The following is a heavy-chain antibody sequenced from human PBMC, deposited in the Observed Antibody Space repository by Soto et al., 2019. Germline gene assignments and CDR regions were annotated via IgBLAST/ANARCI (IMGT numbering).Heavy chain of an antibody. V-gene: IGHV5-51*01. Sequence: GESLKISCKGSGYSFTNYWIGWVRQMPGKGLEWMGIIYPGDSDTRYNPSFQGQVTISADKSISTAYLQWSSLKASDNAMYYCARHVGGYRYAPKFDYWGQGTLVTVSS. CDR3: ARHVGGYRYAPKFDY. J-gene: IGHJ4*02. CDR1: GYSFTNYW. D-gene: IGHD5-18*01. CDR2: IYPGDSDT.